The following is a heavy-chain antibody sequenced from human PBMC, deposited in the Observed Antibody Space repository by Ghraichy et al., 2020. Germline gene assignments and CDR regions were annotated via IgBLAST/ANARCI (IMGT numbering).Heavy chain of an antibody. D-gene: IGHD3-22*01. CDR3: ARDLHDSSGYYPDY. CDR1: GFTFSGYW. V-gene: IGHV3-74*01. CDR2: INSDGSIT. Sequence: LSLTCAASGFTFSGYWMHWVRQGPGKGLVWVSRINSDGSITNYADSVKGRFTISRDNAKNTLYLQMSSLRAEDTAVYYCARDLHDSSGYYPDYWGQGTLVTVSS. J-gene: IGHJ4*02.